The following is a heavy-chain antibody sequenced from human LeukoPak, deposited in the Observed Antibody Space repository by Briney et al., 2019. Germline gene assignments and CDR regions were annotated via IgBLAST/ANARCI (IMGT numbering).Heavy chain of an antibody. J-gene: IGHJ4*02. D-gene: IGHD1-26*01. CDR3: AKDREWELLQNYFDY. Sequence: PGGSLRLSCAASGFTFSSFAISWVRQAPGKGLEWVSGISGSGGNTYYADSVKGRFTLSRDNSKHTRYLQLNSLRAEDTAIYYCAKDREWELLQNYFDYWGQGTLVTVSS. CDR2: ISGSGGNT. CDR1: GFTFSSFA. V-gene: IGHV3-23*01.